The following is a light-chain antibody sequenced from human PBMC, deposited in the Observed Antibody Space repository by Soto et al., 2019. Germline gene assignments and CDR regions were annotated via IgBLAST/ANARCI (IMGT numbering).Light chain of an antibody. CDR1: QSVSNY. CDR3: QQRSNWPPSP. Sequence: EIVLTQSPATLSLSPGERATLSCRPSQSVSNYVACYQQKPGQAPRLLIYDASNRATGIPARVSGSGSGTDFTLTISSREPEDFAVYYCQQRSNWPPSPFGQGTRLEI. V-gene: IGKV3-11*01. J-gene: IGKJ5*01. CDR2: DAS.